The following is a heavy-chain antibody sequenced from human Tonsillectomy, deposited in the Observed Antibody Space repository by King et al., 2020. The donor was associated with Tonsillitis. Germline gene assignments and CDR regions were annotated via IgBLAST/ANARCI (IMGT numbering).Heavy chain of an antibody. J-gene: IGHJ6*02. D-gene: IGHD6-6*01. CDR2: VWFDGSNK. V-gene: IGHV3-33*01. Sequence: VQLVESGGGVVQPGGSLRLSCAASGFTFSSNGMHWVRQAPGKGLEWLAVVWFDGSNKYYADSVKGRFTVSRDNSKNTFFLQMNRLRDEDTAVYYCAREAPILRGYSGSSMDLWGQGTTVTV. CDR1: GFTFSSNG. CDR3: AREAPILRGYSGSSMDL.